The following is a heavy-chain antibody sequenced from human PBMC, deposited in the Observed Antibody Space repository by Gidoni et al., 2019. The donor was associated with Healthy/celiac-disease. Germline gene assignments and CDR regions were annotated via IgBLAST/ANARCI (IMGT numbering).Heavy chain of an antibody. V-gene: IGHV4-34*01. J-gene: IGHJ5*02. Sequence: QVQLQQWGEGLLKPSETLSLTGGGYGGSFSGYHWSWIRQPPGKGLEWIGEINPSGSTNDTPYLKIRVTISVDTSKNQFSLKLSSMTAAYTAVYYCASSVRYDFWSRKMRPWFDPWGQGTLVTVSS. CDR3: ASSVRYDFWSRKMRPWFDP. CDR2: INPSGST. CDR1: GGSFSGYH. D-gene: IGHD3-3*01.